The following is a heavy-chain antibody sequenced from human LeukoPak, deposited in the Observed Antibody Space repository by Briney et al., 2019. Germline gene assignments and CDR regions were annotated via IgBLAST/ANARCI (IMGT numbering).Heavy chain of an antibody. V-gene: IGHV3-30*04. Sequence: GGSLRLSCAASGFTFSSYAMHWVRQAPGKGLEWVAVISYDGSNKYYADSVKGRFTISRENSKNTLYLQMNSLRAEDTAVYYCARGLSAMGYFDYWGQGTLVTVSS. CDR3: ARGLSAMGYFDY. CDR2: ISYDGSNK. CDR1: GFTFSSYA. J-gene: IGHJ4*02. D-gene: IGHD3-16*01.